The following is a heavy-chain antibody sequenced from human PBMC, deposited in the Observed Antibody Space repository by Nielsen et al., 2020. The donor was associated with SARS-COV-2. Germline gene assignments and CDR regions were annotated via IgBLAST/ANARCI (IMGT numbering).Heavy chain of an antibody. Sequence: GASLKISCAASGFTFSSYGMHWVRQAPGKGLEWVAVIWYDGSNKYYADSVKGRFTISRDNSKNTLYLQMNSLRAEDTAVYYCAKDRTNWGLDYWGQGTLVTVSS. D-gene: IGHD7-27*01. J-gene: IGHJ4*02. CDR3: AKDRTNWGLDY. CDR1: GFTFSSYG. CDR2: IWYDGSNK. V-gene: IGHV3-30*02.